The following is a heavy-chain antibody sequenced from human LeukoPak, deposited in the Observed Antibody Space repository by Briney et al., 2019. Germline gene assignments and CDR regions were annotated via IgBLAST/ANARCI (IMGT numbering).Heavy chain of an antibody. CDR1: GYSISSGYY. Sequence: SETLSLTCAVSGYSISSGYYWGWIRQPPGKALEWIGSIYHSGSTYYNPSLKSRVTISVDTSKNQFSLKLSSVTAADTAVYYCARPIAPRYYFDYWGQGTLVTVSS. V-gene: IGHV4-38-2*01. CDR3: ARPIAPRYYFDY. J-gene: IGHJ4*02. CDR2: IYHSGST.